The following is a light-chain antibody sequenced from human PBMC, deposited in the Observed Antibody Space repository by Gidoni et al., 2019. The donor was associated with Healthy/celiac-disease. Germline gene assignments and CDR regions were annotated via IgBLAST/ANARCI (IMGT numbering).Light chain of an antibody. CDR2: GAS. CDR3: QQYNNWPRA. Sequence: EIVMTPSPATLSVSPGERATLSCRASQRVSSNLAWYQQKPGQAPSLLIYGASTRATGIPARFSGSGSGTEFTLTISSLQSEDFAVYYCQQYNNWPRAFXQXTKVEIK. J-gene: IGKJ1*01. V-gene: IGKV3-15*01. CDR1: QRVSSN.